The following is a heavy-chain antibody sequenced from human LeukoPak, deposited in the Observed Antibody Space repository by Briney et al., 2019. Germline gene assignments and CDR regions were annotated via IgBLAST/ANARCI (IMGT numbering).Heavy chain of an antibody. V-gene: IGHV3-66*01. D-gene: IGHD3-9*01. CDR3: ARGSAGYFDWLLSPGNYFDY. CDR2: IYSGGST. Sequence: PGGSLRLSCAASGFTFSSYAMSWVRQAPGKGLEWVSVIYSGGSTYYADSVKGRFTISRDNSKNTLYLQMNSLRAEDTAVYYCARGSAGYFDWLLSPGNYFDYWGQGTLVTVSS. J-gene: IGHJ4*02. CDR1: GFTFSSYA.